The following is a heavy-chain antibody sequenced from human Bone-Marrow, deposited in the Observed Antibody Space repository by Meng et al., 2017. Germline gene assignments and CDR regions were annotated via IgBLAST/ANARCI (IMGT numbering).Heavy chain of an antibody. J-gene: IGHJ4*01. V-gene: IGHV5-51*01. Sequence: GESLKISCEGSGYYFTDYWIGWVRQMPGKGLEWMGIIYPGDSDTRYTPSFQGQVTISVDKSISTAYLQWSSLKASDTAIYYCARCRYYYYDSSGYYGDYWGQGTPVTVSS. D-gene: IGHD3-22*01. CDR2: IYPGDSDT. CDR1: GYYFTDYW. CDR3: ARCRYYYYDSSGYYGDY.